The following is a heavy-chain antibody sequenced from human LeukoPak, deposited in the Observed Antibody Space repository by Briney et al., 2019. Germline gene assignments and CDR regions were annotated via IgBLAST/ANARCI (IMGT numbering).Heavy chain of an antibody. CDR1: GFTFSSYG. J-gene: IGHJ4*02. V-gene: IGHV3-33*01. Sequence: PGGSLRLSCAASGFTFSSYGMHWVRQAPGKGLEWVAVIWYDGSNKYYADSVKGRFTISRDNSKNTLYLQMNSLRAEDMAVYYCARDGHYYDSSGYFRYWGQGTLVTVSS. D-gene: IGHD3-22*01. CDR2: IWYDGSNK. CDR3: ARDGHYYDSSGYFRY.